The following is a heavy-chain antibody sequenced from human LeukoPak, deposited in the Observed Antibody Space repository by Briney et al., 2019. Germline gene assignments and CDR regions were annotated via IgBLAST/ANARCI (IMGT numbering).Heavy chain of an antibody. Sequence: PGRSLRLSCAASGSTFSSYGMHWVRQAPGKGLEWVAVISYDGSNKYYADSVKGRFTISRDNSKNTLYLQMNSLRAEDTAVYYCAKDYFDYGDYGTYYYYGMDVWGQGTTVTVSS. CDR3: AKDYFDYGDYGTYYYYGMDV. CDR2: ISYDGSNK. V-gene: IGHV3-30*18. D-gene: IGHD4-17*01. CDR1: GSTFSSYG. J-gene: IGHJ6*02.